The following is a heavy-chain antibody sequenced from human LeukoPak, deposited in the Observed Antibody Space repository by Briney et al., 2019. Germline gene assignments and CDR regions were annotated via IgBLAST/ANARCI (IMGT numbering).Heavy chain of an antibody. CDR1: GYTFTNYY. D-gene: IGHD1-26*01. Sequence: ASVTVSCKASGYTFTNYYMHWVRQAPGQGLEWMGVIKPSGGDTTYAQKFQGRVTMTRDMSTSTVYMELSSLRSEDTAVYYCAREWELFRAFDYWGQGTLVTVSS. V-gene: IGHV1-46*01. CDR2: IKPSGGDT. J-gene: IGHJ4*02. CDR3: AREWELFRAFDY.